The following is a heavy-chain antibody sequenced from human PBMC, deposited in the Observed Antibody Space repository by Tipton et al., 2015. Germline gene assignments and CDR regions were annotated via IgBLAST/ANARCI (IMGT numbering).Heavy chain of an antibody. CDR1: GGSVSSGSYY. J-gene: IGHJ5*02. Sequence: PSLTCTVSGGSVSSGSYYWSWIRQPPGKGLEWVGYISFSDTTHYNPSLKSRITISLNTPKNQFSLKLSSVTAADTAVYYCARRSTASGPLGRFDPWGQGTLVTVSS. CDR3: ARRSTASGPLGRFDP. CDR2: ISFSDTT. V-gene: IGHV4-61*01. D-gene: IGHD5-12*01.